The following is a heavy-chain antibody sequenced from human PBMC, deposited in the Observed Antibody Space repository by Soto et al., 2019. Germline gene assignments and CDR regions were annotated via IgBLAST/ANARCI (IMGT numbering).Heavy chain of an antibody. D-gene: IGHD3-22*01. CDR1: GFTFSNYA. J-gene: IGHJ4*02. CDR3: AKSRYSDSSGDFYDF. Sequence: EVQLLESGGGLVQPGGSLRLSCAASGFTFSNYAMSWVRQAPGKGLEWVSGIGGRATSAYYADSVNGRFAISRDNSYNTLFLQLNSLRAEDTAVYYCAKSRYSDSSGDFYDFWGQGTLVSVSS. V-gene: IGHV3-23*01. CDR2: IGGRATSA.